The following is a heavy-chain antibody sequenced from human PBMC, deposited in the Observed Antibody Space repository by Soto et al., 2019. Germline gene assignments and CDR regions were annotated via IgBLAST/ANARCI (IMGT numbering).Heavy chain of an antibody. CDR1: GFTFSSYG. D-gene: IGHD3-10*01. Sequence: PGGSLRLSCAASGFTFSSYGMHWVRQAPGKGLEWVAVISYDGSNKYYADSVKGRFTISRDNSKNTLYLQMNSLRAEDTAVYYCAKELWFGELLWWFDPWGQGT. V-gene: IGHV3-30*18. J-gene: IGHJ5*02. CDR2: ISYDGSNK. CDR3: AKELWFGELLWWFDP.